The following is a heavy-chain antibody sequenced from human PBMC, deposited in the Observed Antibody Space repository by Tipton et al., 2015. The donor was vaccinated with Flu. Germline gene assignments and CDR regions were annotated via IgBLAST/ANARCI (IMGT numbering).Heavy chain of an antibody. CDR3: AGLRCSSTSCYPPPYGMDV. CDR1: GGSFSGYY. CDR2: INHSGST. Sequence: TLSLTCAVYGGSFSGYYWSWIRQPPGKGLEWIGEINHSGSTNYNPSLKSRVTISVDTSKNQFSLKLSSVTAADTAVYYCAGLRCSSTSCYPPPYGMDVWGQETTVTVSS. V-gene: IGHV4-34*01. J-gene: IGHJ6*02. D-gene: IGHD2-2*01.